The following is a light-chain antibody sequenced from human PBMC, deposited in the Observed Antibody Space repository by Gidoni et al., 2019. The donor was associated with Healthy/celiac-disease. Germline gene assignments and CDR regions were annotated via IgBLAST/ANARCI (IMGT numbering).Light chain of an antibody. CDR2: GAS. CDR1: QNVSSN. CDR3: QQYNNWPPRT. Sequence: EIVMTQSPATLSVSPGERATLSCRSSQNVSSNLACYQQKPGQAPRLLIYGASPRATGIPARFSGSGSGIEFTLTISSLQSEDFAVYYCQQYNNWPPRTFXQXTKVEIK. V-gene: IGKV3-15*01. J-gene: IGKJ1*01.